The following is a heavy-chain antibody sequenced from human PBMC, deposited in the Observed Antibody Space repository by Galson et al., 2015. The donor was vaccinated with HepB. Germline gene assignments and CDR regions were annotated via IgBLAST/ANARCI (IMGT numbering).Heavy chain of an antibody. J-gene: IGHJ4*02. CDR2: IWYDGSSK. CDR1: GFTFSSYG. Sequence: LRLSCAASGFTFSSYGMHWVRQAPGKGLEWVAVIWYDGSSKYYADSVKGRFTISRDNSKNTLYLQMNSLRAEDTAVYYCARDPGVVGATLEFDYWGQGTLVTVSS. CDR3: ARDPGVVGATLEFDY. V-gene: IGHV3-33*01. D-gene: IGHD1-26*01.